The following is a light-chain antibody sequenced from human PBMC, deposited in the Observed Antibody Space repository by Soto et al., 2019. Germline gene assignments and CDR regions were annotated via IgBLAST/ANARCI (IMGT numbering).Light chain of an antibody. CDR1: QSVSSY. CDR3: QQRSNWPIT. V-gene: IGKV3-11*01. J-gene: IGKJ5*01. Sequence: EIVLTQSPATLSLSPGERATLSCRASQSVSSYLAWYQQKPGQAPRLLIYDASNRATGIPGRFSGSGSGTDFTLTISSLDPEDFAIYYCQQRSNWPITFGQGTRLEIK. CDR2: DAS.